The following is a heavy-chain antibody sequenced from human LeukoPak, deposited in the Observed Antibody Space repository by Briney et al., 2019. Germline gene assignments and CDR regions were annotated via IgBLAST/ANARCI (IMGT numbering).Heavy chain of an antibody. D-gene: IGHD2-2*01. CDR3: PRGICYARYYYYYRDV. J-gene: IGHJ6*03. CDR2: IIPIFGTA. CDR1: AGTFTSNA. V-gene: IGHV1-69*01. Sequence: SVNLCCKASAGTFTSNAISWGRHAPGQGLELMWGIIPIFGTANYAQKFQGRVTITADESTSTAYMELSSLRSEDTAVYYCPRGICYARYYYYYRDVWGKGTTVTVSS.